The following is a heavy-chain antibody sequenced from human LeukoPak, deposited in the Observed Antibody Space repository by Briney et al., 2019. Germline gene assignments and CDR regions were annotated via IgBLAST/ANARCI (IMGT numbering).Heavy chain of an antibody. CDR2: ISSSGSTI. V-gene: IGHV3-48*03. Sequence: GGSLRLSCAASGFTFSSYEMNWVRQAPGKGLEWVSYISSSGSTIYYADSVKGRFTISRDNAKNSLYLQMNSLRAEDTAVYYCARDGSGSCPFDYWGQGTLVTVSS. CDR3: ARDGSGSCPFDY. J-gene: IGHJ4*02. D-gene: IGHD3-10*01. CDR1: GFTFSSYE.